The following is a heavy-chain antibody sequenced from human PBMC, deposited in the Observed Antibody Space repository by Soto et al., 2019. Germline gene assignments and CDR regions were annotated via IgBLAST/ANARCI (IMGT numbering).Heavy chain of an antibody. D-gene: IGHD3-22*01. Sequence: EVQLVESGGGLVKPGGSLRLSCAASGFTFGSYSMNWVRQAPGKGLEWVSSISNSSGSIHYADSVKGRVSISRDNAKNSLYLQMNSLRAEDTAVYYCARELLIRLIVVVTPPDALDIWGQGTMVTVSS. CDR2: ISNSSGSI. CDR3: ARELLIRLIVVVTPPDALDI. CDR1: GFTFGSYS. J-gene: IGHJ3*02. V-gene: IGHV3-21*01.